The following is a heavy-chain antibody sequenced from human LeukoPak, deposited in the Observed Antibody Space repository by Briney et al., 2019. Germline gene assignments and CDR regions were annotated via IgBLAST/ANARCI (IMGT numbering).Heavy chain of an antibody. CDR3: ARDLAYGGKVGVFDY. Sequence: GGSLRLSCAASGFTLRSYVMHWVRQAPGKGLEWVAVILYDGGNTDYADSVKGRFTISRDDSRNTLYLEMNSLRAEDTAVYYCARDLAYGGKVGVFDYWGQGTLVTVSS. J-gene: IGHJ4*02. CDR1: GFTLRSYV. CDR2: ILYDGGNT. D-gene: IGHD4-23*01. V-gene: IGHV3-30*03.